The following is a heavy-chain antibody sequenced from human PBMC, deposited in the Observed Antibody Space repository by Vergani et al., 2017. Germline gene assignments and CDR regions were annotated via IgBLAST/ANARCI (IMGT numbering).Heavy chain of an antibody. CDR1: GGTFSSYT. V-gene: IGHV1-69*02. J-gene: IGHJ5*02. CDR3: ARAGGQPRGVGSPVSWFDP. D-gene: IGHD4-23*01. Sequence: QVQLVQSGAEVKKPGSSVKVSCKASGGTFSSYTISWVRQAPGQGLEWMGRIIPILGIANYAQKFQGRVTITADKSTSTAYMELSSLRSDDTAVYYCARAGGQPRGVGSPVSWFDPWGQGTLVTVSS. CDR2: IIPILGIA.